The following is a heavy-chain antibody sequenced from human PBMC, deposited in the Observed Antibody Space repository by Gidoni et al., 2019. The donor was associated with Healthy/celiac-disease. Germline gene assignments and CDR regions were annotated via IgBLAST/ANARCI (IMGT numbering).Heavy chain of an antibody. V-gene: IGHV3-30*04. J-gene: IGHJ5*02. CDR3: ARGRVVVAAKGVYNWFDP. CDR1: GFTFSSYA. D-gene: IGHD2-15*01. CDR2: ISYDGSNK. Sequence: QVQLVESGGGVVQPGRSLRLSCAASGFTFSSYAMPWVRQAPGKGLEWVAVISYDGSNKYDADSVKGRFTIARDNSKNTLYLQMDSLGAEDTAVYYCARGRVVVAAKGVYNWFDPWGQGTLVTVSS.